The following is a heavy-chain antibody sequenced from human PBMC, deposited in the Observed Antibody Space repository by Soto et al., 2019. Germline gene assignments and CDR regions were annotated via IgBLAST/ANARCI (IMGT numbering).Heavy chain of an antibody. V-gene: IGHV4-4*02. J-gene: IGHJ5*02. CDR2: IYHSGST. Sequence: QVQLQESGPGLVKPSGTLSLTCAVSGGSISSSNWWSWVRQPPGKGLEWIGEIYHSGSTNYNPSLKSRVTISVDKSKNQFSLKLSSVTAADTAVYYCARDRDEVDTAMVNWFDPWGQGTLVTVSS. CDR3: ARDRDEVDTAMVNWFDP. CDR1: GGSISSSNW. D-gene: IGHD5-18*01.